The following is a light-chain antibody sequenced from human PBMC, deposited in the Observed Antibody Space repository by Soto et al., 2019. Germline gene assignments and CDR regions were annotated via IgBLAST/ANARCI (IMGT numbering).Light chain of an antibody. J-gene: IGKJ2*01. CDR2: GAS. Sequence: EIVMAQSPATLSVSPGERATLSCRASQSVRRNLAWYQQKPGQAPRLLIYGASTRATGIPARFSGSGSGTEFTLTISSLQSEDFAVYYCQQYNNWPPYTFGQGTTLEIK. CDR1: QSVRRN. CDR3: QQYNNWPPYT. V-gene: IGKV3-15*01.